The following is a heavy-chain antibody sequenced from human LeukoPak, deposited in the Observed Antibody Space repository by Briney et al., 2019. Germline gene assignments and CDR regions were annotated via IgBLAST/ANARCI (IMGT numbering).Heavy chain of an antibody. Sequence: SETLSLTCTVSGGSISSYYWSWIRQPPGKGLEWIGYIYYSGSTNYNPSLKSRVTISVDTSKNQFSLKLSSVTAADTAVYYCARGDPSQYRGWFDPWGQGTLVTVSS. J-gene: IGHJ5*02. CDR2: IYYSGST. CDR3: ARGDPSQYRGWFDP. V-gene: IGHV4-59*01. CDR1: GGSISSYY. D-gene: IGHD2-2*01.